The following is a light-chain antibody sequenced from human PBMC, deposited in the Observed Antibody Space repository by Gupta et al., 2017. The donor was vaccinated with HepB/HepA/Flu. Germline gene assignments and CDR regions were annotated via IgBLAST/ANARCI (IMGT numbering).Light chain of an antibody. Sequence: DIQMTQSPSSVSASVGDRVTITCRACQGISSRLAWYQQKPGKAPKLLIYGASSLQSGVPSRFSGSGSGTDFTLTISSLQPEDFGTYFCQQANSFPWTFGQGTKVEIK. CDR1: QGISSR. J-gene: IGKJ1*01. CDR3: QQANSFPWT. CDR2: GAS. V-gene: IGKV1-12*01.